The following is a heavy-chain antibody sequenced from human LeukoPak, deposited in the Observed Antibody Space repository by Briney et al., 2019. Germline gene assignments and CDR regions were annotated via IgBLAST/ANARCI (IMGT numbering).Heavy chain of an antibody. V-gene: IGHV4-4*09. CDR2: IYPSGST. D-gene: IGHD4-11*01. CDR1: GGSLSDNY. J-gene: IGHJ4*02. Sequence: SETLSLTCTVSGGSLSDNYWSWIRKPPGRGLEWIGYIYPSGSTSYNPSLKSRATISIDTSKNLFSLRLTSVTAADSAVYYCARRPYSNYEFDYWGQGTLVTVSS. CDR3: ARRPYSNYEFDY.